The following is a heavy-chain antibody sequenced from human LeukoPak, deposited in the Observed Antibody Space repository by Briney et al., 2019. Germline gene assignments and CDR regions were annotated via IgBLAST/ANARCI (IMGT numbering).Heavy chain of an antibody. CDR3: ARGSKSSRE. Sequence: SETLSLTCTVSGGSISSGSYYWSWIRQPAGKGLEWIGRIYPSGTTYYNPSPKGRVTMSIDTSKNQFSLRVNSVTAADTAVYYCARGSKSSREWGQGTLVTVSS. V-gene: IGHV4-61*02. J-gene: IGHJ4*02. CDR1: GGSISSGSYY. D-gene: IGHD6-13*01. CDR2: IYPSGTT.